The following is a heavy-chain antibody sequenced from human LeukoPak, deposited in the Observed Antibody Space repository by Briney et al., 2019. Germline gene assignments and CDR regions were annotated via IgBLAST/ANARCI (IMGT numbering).Heavy chain of an antibody. CDR1: GFTFGDYA. Sequence: GGSLRLSCTASGFTFGDYAMSWFRQAPGKGLEWVGFIRSKAYGGTTEYAASVKGRFTISRDDSKSIAYLQMNSLKTEDTAVYYCTREYSSSWYPFDYWGQGTLVTVSS. CDR3: TREYSSSWYPFDY. J-gene: IGHJ4*02. D-gene: IGHD6-13*01. V-gene: IGHV3-49*03. CDR2: IRSKAYGGTT.